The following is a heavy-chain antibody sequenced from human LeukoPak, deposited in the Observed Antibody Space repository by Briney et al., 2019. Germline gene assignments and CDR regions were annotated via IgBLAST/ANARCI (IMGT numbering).Heavy chain of an antibody. Sequence: ASVKVSCKASGYTFTGYYMHWVRQAPGQGLEWMGWINPNSGGTNYAQKFQGRVTMTRDTSISTAYMELSRLRSDDTAVYYCARGGPVCSGGSCYSNAFDIWGQGTMVTVSS. V-gene: IGHV1-2*02. J-gene: IGHJ3*02. CDR3: ARGGPVCSGGSCYSNAFDI. D-gene: IGHD2-15*01. CDR2: INPNSGGT. CDR1: GYTFTGYY.